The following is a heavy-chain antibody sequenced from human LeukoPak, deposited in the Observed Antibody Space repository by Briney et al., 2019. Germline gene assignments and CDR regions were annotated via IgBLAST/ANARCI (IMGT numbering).Heavy chain of an antibody. CDR3: ARARTITGLVY. D-gene: IGHD1-20*01. J-gene: IGHJ4*02. Sequence: ASVKVSCKTSGYTFTEYYMHWVRQAPGQGLEWMGWINPNSGGTNYAQKFQGRVTMTGDTSISTAYMEVSSLRSDDTAVYYCARARTITGLVYWGQGTLVTVSS. CDR2: INPNSGGT. CDR1: GYTFTEYY. V-gene: IGHV1-2*02.